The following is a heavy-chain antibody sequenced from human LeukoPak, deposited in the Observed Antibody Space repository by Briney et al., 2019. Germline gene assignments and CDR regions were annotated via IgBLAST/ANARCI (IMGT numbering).Heavy chain of an antibody. J-gene: IGHJ3*02. CDR3: ARRTRSRDYYDSSGTRAFDI. V-gene: IGHV4-39*01. CDR2: IYYSGST. Sequence: PSETLSLTCTVSGGSISSSSYYWGWIRQPPGKGLEWIGSIYYSGSTYYNPSLKSQVTISVDTSKNQFSLKLSSVTAADTTVYYCARRTRSRDYYDSSGTRAFDIWGQGTMVTVSS. D-gene: IGHD3-22*01. CDR1: GGSISSSSYY.